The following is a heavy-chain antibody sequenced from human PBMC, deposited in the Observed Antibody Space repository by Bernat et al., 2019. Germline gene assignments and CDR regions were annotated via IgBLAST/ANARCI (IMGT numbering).Heavy chain of an antibody. CDR3: ARQDCSGGSCLFKPYRAFDI. CDR1: GGSISSSSYY. V-gene: IGHV4-39*01. D-gene: IGHD2-15*01. Sequence: QLQLQESGPGLVKPSETLSLTCTVSGGSISSSSYYWGWIRQPPGKGLEWIGSIYYSGSTYYNPSLKSRVTISVDTSKNQFSLKLSSVTAADTAVYYCARQDCSGGSCLFKPYRAFDIWGQGTMVTVSS. CDR2: IYYSGST. J-gene: IGHJ3*02.